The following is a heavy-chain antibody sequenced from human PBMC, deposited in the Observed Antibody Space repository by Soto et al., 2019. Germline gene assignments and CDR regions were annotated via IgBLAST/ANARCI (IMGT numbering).Heavy chain of an antibody. J-gene: IGHJ4*02. CDR2: IYYSGST. Sequence: SETLSLTCTVSGGSISSYYWSWIRQPPGKGLVWIGYIYYSGSTNYNPSLKSRVTISVDTSKNQFSLKLSSVTAADTAVYYCARSPLLRYGWFGGSRPTEYYFDYCGQGPRVAF. CDR3: ARSPLLRYGWFGGSRPTEYYFDY. CDR1: GGSISSYY. V-gene: IGHV4-59*13. D-gene: IGHD3-9*01.